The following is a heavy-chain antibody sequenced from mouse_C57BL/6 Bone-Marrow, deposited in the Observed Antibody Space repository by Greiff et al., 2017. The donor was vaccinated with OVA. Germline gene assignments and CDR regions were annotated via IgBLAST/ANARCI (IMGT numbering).Heavy chain of an antibody. D-gene: IGHD2-1*01. J-gene: IGHJ2*01. V-gene: IGHV1-82*01. CDR1: GYAFSSSW. Sequence: QVQLKQSGPELVKPGASVKISCKASGYAFSSSWMNWVKQRPGKGLEWIGRIYPGDGDTNYNGKFKGKATLTADKSSSTAYMQLSSLTSEDSAVYFCARAGFYYGNDYWGQGTTLTVSS. CDR3: ARAGFYYGNDY. CDR2: IYPGDGDT.